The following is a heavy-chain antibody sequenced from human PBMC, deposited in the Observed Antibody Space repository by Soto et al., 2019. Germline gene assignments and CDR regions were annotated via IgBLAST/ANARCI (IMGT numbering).Heavy chain of an antibody. D-gene: IGHD5-12*01. CDR3: ARGGVDVVATSAFDS. J-gene: IGHJ4*02. Sequence: SVKVSCKASGVTNSNSAISWVRQAPGQGLEWMGGINPILGTADYGHKFQGRVTITADESTTTVYMQLGSLRFEDTALYYCARGGVDVVATSAFDSWGKGTRVTAPQ. V-gene: IGHV1-69*13. CDR1: GVTNSNSA. CDR2: INPILGTA.